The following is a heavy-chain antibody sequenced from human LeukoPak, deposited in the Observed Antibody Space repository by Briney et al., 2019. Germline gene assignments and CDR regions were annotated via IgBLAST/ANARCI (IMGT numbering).Heavy chain of an antibody. D-gene: IGHD3-3*01. Sequence: ASVKVSCKASGYTFTSYYMHWVRQAPGQGLEWMGRIIPILGIANYAQKLQGRVTITADKSTSTAYMELSSLRSEDTAVYYCARTIRSGYVFGWFDPWGQGTLVTVSS. CDR3: ARTIRSGYVFGWFDP. CDR1: GYTFTSYY. V-gene: IGHV1-69*02. CDR2: IIPILGIA. J-gene: IGHJ5*02.